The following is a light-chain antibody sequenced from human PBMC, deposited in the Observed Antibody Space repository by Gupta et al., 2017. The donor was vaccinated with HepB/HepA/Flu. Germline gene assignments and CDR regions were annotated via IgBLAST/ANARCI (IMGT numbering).Light chain of an antibody. CDR1: QNIDNY. CDR3: QQRFDWPPLT. J-gene: IGKJ4*01. V-gene: IGKV3-11*01. Sequence: EITLTQSPATLSVAPGERVTRSCRASQNIDNYLAWYQQRPGQAPRLLIYDASHSATGIPARFSGSGSGTEFTITISNRESEDFAVYYCQQRFDWPPLTFGGGTKVEIK. CDR2: DAS.